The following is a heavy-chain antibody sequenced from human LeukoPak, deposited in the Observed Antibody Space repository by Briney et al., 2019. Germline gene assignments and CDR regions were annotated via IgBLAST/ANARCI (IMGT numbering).Heavy chain of an antibody. CDR1: GFTFSSYG. CDR2: IWYDGSNK. D-gene: IGHD6-19*01. J-gene: IGHJ4*02. Sequence: PGGSLRLSCAASGFTFSSYGMHWVRQAPGKGLEGVAVIWYDGSNKYYADSVKGRFTISRDNSKNTLYLQMNSLRAEDTAVYYCATNPRGAVAGTWYYFDYWGQGTLVTVSS. CDR3: ATNPRGAVAGTWYYFDY. V-gene: IGHV3-33*08.